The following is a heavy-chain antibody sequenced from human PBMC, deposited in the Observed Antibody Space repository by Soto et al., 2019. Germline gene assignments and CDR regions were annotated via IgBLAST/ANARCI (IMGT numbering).Heavy chain of an antibody. V-gene: IGHV4-59*01. CDR3: AREVAAFTGWMDV. D-gene: IGHD6-6*01. Sequence: SESLSLTCAVSGGCISSYYWSWIRQPPGKGLEWIGYIYYSGSTNYNPSLKSRVTISVDTSKNQFSLKLSSVTAADTAVYYCAREVAAFTGWMDVWGKGTTVTVSS. CDR2: IYYSGST. CDR1: GGCISSYY. J-gene: IGHJ6*04.